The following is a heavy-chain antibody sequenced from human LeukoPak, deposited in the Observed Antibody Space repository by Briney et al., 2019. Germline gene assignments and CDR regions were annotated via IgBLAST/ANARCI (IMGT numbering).Heavy chain of an antibody. CDR2: IYYRGST. Sequence: SETLSLTCTVPGGSISSYYWSWIRQPPGKGLEWIGYIYYRGSTNYNPSPKSRVTIPVDTSKNQFSLKLSSVTAADTAVYYCARSVEVTTIFGFDPWGQGTLVTVSS. D-gene: IGHD5-24*01. CDR3: ARSVEVTTIFGFDP. J-gene: IGHJ5*02. CDR1: GGSISSYY. V-gene: IGHV4-59*08.